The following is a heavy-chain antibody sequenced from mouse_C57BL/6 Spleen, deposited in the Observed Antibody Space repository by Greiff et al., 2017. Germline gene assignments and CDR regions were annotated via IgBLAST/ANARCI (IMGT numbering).Heavy chain of an antibody. V-gene: IGHV1-26*01. CDR3: ARGNWERAMDY. J-gene: IGHJ4*01. CDR2: INPNNGGT. CDR1: GFTFTDYY. D-gene: IGHD4-1*01. Sequence: VQLQQSGPELVKPGASVKISCKASGFTFTDYYMNWVKQSHGKSLEWIGDINPNNGGTGYNQKFKGKATLTVDKSSSTAYMEIRSLTSEDSAVYYCARGNWERAMDYWGQGTSVTVSS.